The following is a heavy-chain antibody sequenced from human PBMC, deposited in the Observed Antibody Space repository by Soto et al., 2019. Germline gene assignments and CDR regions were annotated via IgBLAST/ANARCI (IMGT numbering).Heavy chain of an antibody. J-gene: IGHJ4*02. CDR2: IRGVAGST. V-gene: IGHV3-23*01. CDR3: EKGAWFDY. Sequence: GGALRLSSTASGFTFSTFDMTWVRQAPGKGLEWGSLIRGVAGSTHYADSVKGRFTISKDNSKNMLYLEMNSLRGDDTAVYFCEKGAWFDYWGQGSMVTVSA. CDR1: GFTFSTFD.